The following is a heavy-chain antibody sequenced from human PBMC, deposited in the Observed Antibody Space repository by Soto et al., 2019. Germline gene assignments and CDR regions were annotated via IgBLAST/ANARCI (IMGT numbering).Heavy chain of an antibody. CDR2: ISSSGSTI. Sequence: GGSLRLSCAASGFTFSDYYMSWIRQAPGKGLEWVSYISSSGSTIYYADSVKGRFTISRDNAKNSLYLQMNSLRAEDTAVYYCARVGDSSSALTRGYYYYYMDVWGKGTTVTVSS. V-gene: IGHV3-11*01. D-gene: IGHD6-6*01. CDR1: GFTFSDYY. J-gene: IGHJ6*03. CDR3: ARVGDSSSALTRGYYYYYMDV.